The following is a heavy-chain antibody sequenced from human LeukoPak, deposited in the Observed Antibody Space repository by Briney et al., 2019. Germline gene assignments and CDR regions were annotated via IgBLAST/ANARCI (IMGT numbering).Heavy chain of an antibody. D-gene: IGHD6-13*01. V-gene: IGHV1-2*02. CDR1: GYTFTGYY. CDR2: INPNSGGT. J-gene: IGHJ4*02. CDR3: ARVAGYSSSPFDY. Sequence: ASVKVSCKASGYTFTGYYMHWVRQAPRQGLEWMGWINPNSGGTNYAQKFQGRVTMTRETSISTAYMELSRLRSDDTAVYYCARVAGYSSSPFDYWGQGTLVAVSS.